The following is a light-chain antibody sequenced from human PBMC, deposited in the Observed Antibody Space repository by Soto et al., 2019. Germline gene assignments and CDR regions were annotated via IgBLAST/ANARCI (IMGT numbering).Light chain of an antibody. CDR3: QTWGTGIQVV. CDR2: LNSDGTH. Sequence: QSVLTQSPSASASLGASVRLTCTLNSEQHSAYAIAWHQQQPEKGPRYLMKLNSDGTHSKGDGIPDRFSGSSSGAERYLTISSLQSEDEADYYCQTWGTGIQVVFGGGTQLTVL. J-gene: IGLJ2*01. CDR1: SEQHSAYA. V-gene: IGLV4-69*01.